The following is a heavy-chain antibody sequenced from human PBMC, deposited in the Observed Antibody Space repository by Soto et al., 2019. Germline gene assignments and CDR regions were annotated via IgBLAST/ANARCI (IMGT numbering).Heavy chain of an antibody. Sequence: GASVKVSCKASGYTFTSYAMHWVRQAPGQRLEWMGWINAGNGNTKYSQKLKGRVTITRDTSASTAYMELSSLRSEDTAVYYCARGVAGPLHWFDPWGQGTLVTVSS. CDR2: INAGNGNT. D-gene: IGHD6-19*01. V-gene: IGHV1-3*01. J-gene: IGHJ5*02. CDR3: ARGVAGPLHWFDP. CDR1: GYTFTSYA.